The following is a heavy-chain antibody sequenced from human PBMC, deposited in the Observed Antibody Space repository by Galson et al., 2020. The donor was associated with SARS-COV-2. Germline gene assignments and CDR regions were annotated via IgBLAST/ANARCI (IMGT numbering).Heavy chain of an antibody. D-gene: IGHD4-4*01. V-gene: IGHV1-18*01. CDR2: TKSAGDYT. CDR3: ARDWDYIRDY. J-gene: IGHJ4*02. CDR1: GYAFSSYG. Sequence: ASVKVSCRTSGYAFSSYGISWVRQAPGQGLEWMGWTKSAGDYTDYAEKFQGRVTMSTDTSTSTAYLELRSLTSDDTAIYYCARDWDYIRDYWGQGTLVSVSS.